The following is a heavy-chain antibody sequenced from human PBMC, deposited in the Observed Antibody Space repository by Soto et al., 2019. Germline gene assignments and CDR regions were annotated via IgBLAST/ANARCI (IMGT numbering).Heavy chain of an antibody. CDR3: ARGPRITIFGVVIRYYFDD. Sequence: ASVKVSCKASGYTFTSYAMHWVRQAPGQRLEWMGWINAGNGNTKYSQKFQGRVTITRDTSASTAYMELNSLRSEDTAVYYCARGPRITIFGVVIRYYFDDWGQGTLVTVSS. V-gene: IGHV1-3*01. CDR1: GYTFTSYA. CDR2: INAGNGNT. D-gene: IGHD3-3*01. J-gene: IGHJ4*02.